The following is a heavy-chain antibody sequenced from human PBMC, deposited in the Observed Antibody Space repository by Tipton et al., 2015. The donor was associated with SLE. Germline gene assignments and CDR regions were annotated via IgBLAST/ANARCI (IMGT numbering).Heavy chain of an antibody. CDR1: GYTFSSYD. V-gene: IGHV1-18*01. CDR2: ISGYNGKT. J-gene: IGHJ4*02. CDR3: ARKRASDFDY. Sequence: QLVQSGAEVKKPGASVKVSCKASGYTFSSYDINWVRQATGQGLEWMGWISGYNGKTDSAQKLQGRVTMTTDASTKTAYMELRSLRSDDTAVYYCARKRASDFDYWGQGTLVTVSS. D-gene: IGHD5-24*01.